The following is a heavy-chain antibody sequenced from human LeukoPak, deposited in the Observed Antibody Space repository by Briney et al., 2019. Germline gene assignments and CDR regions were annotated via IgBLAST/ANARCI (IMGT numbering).Heavy chain of an antibody. CDR1: GGSIRTSGNY. V-gene: IGHV4-31*03. CDR2: IYYSGTT. D-gene: IGHD2-8*01. CDR3: ARLVYGNGWQIDY. Sequence: SETLSLACTVSGGSIRTSGNYWSWIRHHPGKGLEWMGCIYYSGTTYDSPSLKSRLTVSVDTSKNQFFLDLTSVTAADTAVYYCARLVYGNGWQIDYWGRGTLVTVSS. J-gene: IGHJ4*02.